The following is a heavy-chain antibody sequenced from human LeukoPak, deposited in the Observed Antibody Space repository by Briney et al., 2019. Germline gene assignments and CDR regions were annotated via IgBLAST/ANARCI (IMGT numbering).Heavy chain of an antibody. CDR2: IYTSGST. CDR3: ARVTYYDFWSGYPPSQNWFDP. J-gene: IGHJ5*02. Sequence: PSETLSLTCTVSGGSISSYYWSWIRQPAGKGLEWIGRIYTSGSTNYNPSLKSRVTMSVDTSKNQFSLKLSSVTAADTAVYYCARVTYYDFWSGYPPSQNWFDPWGQGTLVTASS. CDR1: GGSISSYY. D-gene: IGHD3-3*01. V-gene: IGHV4-4*07.